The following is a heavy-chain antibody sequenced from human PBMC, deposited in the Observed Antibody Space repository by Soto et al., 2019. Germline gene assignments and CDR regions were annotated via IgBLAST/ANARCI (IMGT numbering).Heavy chain of an antibody. V-gene: IGHV2-26*01. Sequence: QVTLKESGPVLVKPTETLTLTCTVSGFSLSNARMGVSWIRQPPGKALEWLAHIFSNDEKSYSTSLKSRLTISKDTSKSQVVLTMTNMDPVDTATYSWARLLFFGFGLDRQYFFDYWGQGTLVTVSS. CDR2: IFSNDEK. CDR1: GFSLSNARMG. J-gene: IGHJ4*02. CDR3: ARLLFFGFGLDRQYFFDY. D-gene: IGHD3-3*01.